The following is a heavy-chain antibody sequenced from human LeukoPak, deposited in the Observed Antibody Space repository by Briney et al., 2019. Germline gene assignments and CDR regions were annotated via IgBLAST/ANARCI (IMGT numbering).Heavy chain of an antibody. CDR3: ERVSGTYFDY. J-gene: IGHJ4*02. Sequence: PGGSLRLSCAASGFTFSSYEMNWVRQAPGKGLEWVSYISSSGRTIYYADSVRGRFTISRDNAKNSLYLQMNSLRAEDTAVYYCERVSGTYFDYWGQGTLVTVSS. D-gene: IGHD1-26*01. CDR1: GFTFSSYE. CDR2: ISSSGRTI. V-gene: IGHV3-48*03.